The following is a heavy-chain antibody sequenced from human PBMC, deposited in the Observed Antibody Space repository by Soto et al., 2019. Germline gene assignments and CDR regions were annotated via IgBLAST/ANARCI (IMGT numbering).Heavy chain of an antibody. Sequence: SETLSLTCTVSGGSISSYYWSWIRQPPGKGLEWIGYIYYSGSTNYNPSLKSRVTISVDTSANLFSMNLSAVTAADTAIYYCGKGFYGSGGPDVWGPGTLVTVS. CDR2: IYYSGST. CDR1: GGSISSYY. V-gene: IGHV4-59*08. J-gene: IGHJ4*02. D-gene: IGHD3-10*01. CDR3: GKGFYGSGGPDV.